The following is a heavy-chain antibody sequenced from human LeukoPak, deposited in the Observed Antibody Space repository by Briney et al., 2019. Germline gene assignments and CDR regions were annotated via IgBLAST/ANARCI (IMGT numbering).Heavy chain of an antibody. Sequence: SVKVSCKASGGTFSSYAISWVRQAPGQGLEWMGGIIPIFGTAKYAQKFQGRVTITTDESTSTAYMELSSLRSEDTAVYYCARGRWLPWYFDYWGQGTLVTVSS. CDR2: IIPIFGTA. CDR3: ARGRWLPWYFDY. J-gene: IGHJ4*02. CDR1: GGTFSSYA. D-gene: IGHD5-24*01. V-gene: IGHV1-69*05.